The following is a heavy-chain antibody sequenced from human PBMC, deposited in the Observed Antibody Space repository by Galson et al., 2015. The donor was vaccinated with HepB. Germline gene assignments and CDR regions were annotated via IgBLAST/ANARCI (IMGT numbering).Heavy chain of an antibody. CDR2: ISSSSSYI. V-gene: IGHV3-21*01. J-gene: IGHJ6*02. CDR3: ASPSPNLQYCMDV. CDR1: GFTFSSYS. Sequence: SLRLSCAASGFTFSSYSMNWVRQAPGKGLEWVSSISSSSSYIYYADSVKGRFTISRDNAKNSLYLQMNSLRAEDTAVYYCASPSPNLQYCMDVWGQGTTVTVSS. D-gene: IGHD4-11*01.